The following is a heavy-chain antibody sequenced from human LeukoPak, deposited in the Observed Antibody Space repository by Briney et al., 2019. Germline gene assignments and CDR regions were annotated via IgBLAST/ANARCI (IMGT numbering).Heavy chain of an antibody. J-gene: IGHJ4*02. CDR3: ARGRDGYKY. CDR2: ISSRGKTV. CDR1: GFTFSDYY. D-gene: IGHD5-24*01. Sequence: GGSLRLSCAASGFTFSDYYMSWIRQAPDKGLEWVSYISSRGKTVHYADSVKGRFTTSRDNAEMSLYLQMDSLRAEDTAKYFCARGRDGYKYWGPGTRVTVSS. V-gene: IGHV3-11*01.